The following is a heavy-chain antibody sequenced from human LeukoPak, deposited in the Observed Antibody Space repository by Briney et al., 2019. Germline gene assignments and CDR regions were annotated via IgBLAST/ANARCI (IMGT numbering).Heavy chain of an antibody. CDR2: INHSGST. CDR1: GGSFSGYY. Sequence: SETLSLTCAVYGGSFSGYYWSWIRQPPGKGLEWIGEINHSGSTNYNPSLKSRVTISVDTPKNQFSLKLSSVTAADTAVYYCASSFGYSYGYSYWGQGTLVTVSS. CDR3: ASSFGYSYGYSY. D-gene: IGHD5-18*01. V-gene: IGHV4-34*01. J-gene: IGHJ4*02.